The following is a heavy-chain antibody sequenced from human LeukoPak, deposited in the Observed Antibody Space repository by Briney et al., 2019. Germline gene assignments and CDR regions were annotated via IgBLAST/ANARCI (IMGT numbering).Heavy chain of an antibody. CDR3: ARSSYYYGADAFDI. CDR1: GDSISSYY. CDR2: VYYSGST. J-gene: IGHJ3*02. D-gene: IGHD3-10*01. V-gene: IGHV4-59*01. Sequence: SETLSLTCTVSGDSISSYYWSWIRQPPGKGLEWIGYVYYSGSTNYNPSLKSRVTISLGTSKKQFSLNLSSVTAADTAVYYCARSSYYYGADAFDIWGQGTMVSVSS.